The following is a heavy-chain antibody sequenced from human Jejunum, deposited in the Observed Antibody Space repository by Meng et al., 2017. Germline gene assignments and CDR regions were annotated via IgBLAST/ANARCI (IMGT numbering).Heavy chain of an antibody. J-gene: IGHJ4*02. CDR3: TRGTDRAKSGDY. CDR1: GGSSSGFY. CDR2: IHPSGST. V-gene: IGHV4-34*01. D-gene: IGHD1-14*01. Sequence: VQLRQWGSVLLKPSAPLSLTCAVYGGSSSGFYLSWIRPPPGKGLEWSGEIHPSGSTDYNPSLKSRLTISLDTSKNQFSLSLNSATAADTGIYYCTRGTDRAKSGDYWGQGTLVTVSS.